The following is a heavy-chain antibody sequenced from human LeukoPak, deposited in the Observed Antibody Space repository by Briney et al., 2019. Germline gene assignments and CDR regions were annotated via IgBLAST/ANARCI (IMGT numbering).Heavy chain of an antibody. CDR1: GFTFSSYG. Sequence: GGSLRLSCAASGFTFSSYGMHWVRQAPGKGLEWVAVISYDGSNKYYADSVKGRFTISRDNSKNTLYLQMNSLRAEDTAVYYCAKGVKVPLLRYFSYYMDVWGKGTTVTISS. CDR3: AKGVKVPLLRYFSYYMDV. V-gene: IGHV3-30*18. CDR2: ISYDGSNK. D-gene: IGHD3-9*01. J-gene: IGHJ6*03.